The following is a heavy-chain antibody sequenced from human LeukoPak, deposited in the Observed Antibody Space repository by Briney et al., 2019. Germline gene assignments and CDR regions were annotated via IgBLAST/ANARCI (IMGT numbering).Heavy chain of an antibody. Sequence: GGSLRLSCAASGFTFSSYTMTWVRQAPGKGLEWVSSMGGTGGVTFYADSVKGRFTISRDNSRNTRYLQMNSLRAEDTAVYYCTTEATITLFGVVSYFDYWGQGALVTVSS. V-gene: IGHV3-23*01. CDR3: TTEATITLFGVVSYFDY. CDR2: MGGTGGVT. D-gene: IGHD3-3*01. J-gene: IGHJ4*02. CDR1: GFTFSSYT.